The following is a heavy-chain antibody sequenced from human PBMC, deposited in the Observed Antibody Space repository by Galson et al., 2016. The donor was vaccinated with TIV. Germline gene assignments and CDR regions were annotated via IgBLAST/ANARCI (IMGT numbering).Heavy chain of an antibody. V-gene: IGHV1-18*04. Sequence: SVKVSCKASGYTFTSTGISWVRQAPGQGLEWMGWISAYSGHTNYAQKFQGRLTMTRDTSATTAYLELGSLRSDDTAVYYCAKDPRIYGDYLLAYFDYWGQGTLVSVSS. CDR2: ISAYSGHT. D-gene: IGHD4-17*01. J-gene: IGHJ4*02. CDR1: GYTFTSTG. CDR3: AKDPRIYGDYLLAYFDY.